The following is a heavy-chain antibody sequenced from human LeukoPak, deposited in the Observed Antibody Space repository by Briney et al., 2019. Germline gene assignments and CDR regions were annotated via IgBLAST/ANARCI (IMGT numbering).Heavy chain of an antibody. CDR1: GFTFSSYH. Sequence: PGGSLRLSCAACGFTFSSYHISWVRQAPGKGLEWVSYISSSSSTIYYADSVKGRFTISRDNAKNSLYLQMNSLRAEDTAVYYCARGYGSGAIRVGGYYYYYYMYVRGKGTTVTVSS. CDR2: ISSSSSTI. J-gene: IGHJ6*03. CDR3: ARGYGSGAIRVGGYYYYYYMYV. D-gene: IGHD3-10*01. V-gene: IGHV3-48*01.